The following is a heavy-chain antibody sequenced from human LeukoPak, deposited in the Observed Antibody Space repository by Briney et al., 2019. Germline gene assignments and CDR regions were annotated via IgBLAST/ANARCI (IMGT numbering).Heavy chain of an antibody. CDR1: GDSLSSHY. CDR3: ARGFGDYEFWSGHGWFDP. CDR2: IYGSGST. J-gene: IGHJ5*02. D-gene: IGHD3-3*01. V-gene: IGHV4-59*11. Sequence: SETLSLTCTVSGDSLSSHYWNWIRQPPGKGLEWIGYIYGSGSTNYNPSLKSRVTISVDTSKNQFSLKLSSVTAADTAVYYCARGFGDYEFWSGHGWFDPWGQGTLVTVSS.